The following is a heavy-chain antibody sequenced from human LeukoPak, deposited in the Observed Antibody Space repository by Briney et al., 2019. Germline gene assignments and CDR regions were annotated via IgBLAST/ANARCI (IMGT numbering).Heavy chain of an antibody. V-gene: IGHV3-30*04. J-gene: IGHJ6*02. CDR2: ISYEGSNK. Sequence: GRSLRLSCAASGFTFSSYAMHWVRQAPGKGLEGGAVISYEGSNKYYADSVKGRFTISRDNSKNTLYLQMNSLRAEDTAVYYCARSGDDSSGSSYYYYYGMDVWGQGTTVTVSS. D-gene: IGHD3-22*01. CDR3: ARSGDDSSGSSYYYYYGMDV. CDR1: GFTFSSYA.